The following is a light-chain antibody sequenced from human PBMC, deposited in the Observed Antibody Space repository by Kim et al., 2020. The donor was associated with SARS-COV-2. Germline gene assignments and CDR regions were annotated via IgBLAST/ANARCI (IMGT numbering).Light chain of an antibody. CDR2: GKN. J-gene: IGLJ3*02. CDR3: NSRDSSGNHLV. Sequence: SSELTQDPAVSVALGQTVRITCQGASLRSYYASWYQQNPGQAPVLVIYGKNNRPSGIPDRFSGSSSGNTASLTINGAQAEDEADYYCNSRDSSGNHLVFGGGTKLTVL. V-gene: IGLV3-19*01. CDR1: SLRSYY.